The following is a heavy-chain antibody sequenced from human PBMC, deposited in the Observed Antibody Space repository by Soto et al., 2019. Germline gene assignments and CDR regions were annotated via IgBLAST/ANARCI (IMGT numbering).Heavy chain of an antibody. D-gene: IGHD5-12*01. CDR1: GGTFSTST. J-gene: IGHJ4*02. V-gene: IGHV1-69*04. CDR3: ARDSPIGSTFSGYDAIDY. Sequence: QVQLVQSGAEVKKPGSSVKVSCKASGGTFSTSTFTWVRQAPGQGLEWMGRIIPILAVADYAQDFQGRVKITADKSTTTVYMELSSLKSEDTAVYYCARDSPIGSTFSGYDAIDYWGQGTLVTVS. CDR2: IIPILAVA.